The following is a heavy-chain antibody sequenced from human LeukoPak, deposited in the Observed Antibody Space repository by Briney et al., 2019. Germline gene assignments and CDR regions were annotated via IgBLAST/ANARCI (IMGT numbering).Heavy chain of an antibody. CDR2: IYYSGST. V-gene: IGHV4-59*08. Sequence: PSETLSLTCTVSGGSISTYYWSWIRQPPGKGLEWIGYIYYSGSTNYNPSLKSRVTISVDTSKTQFSLKLSSVTAADTAVYYCARSRGYSYGTTFLDYWGQGTLVTVSS. CDR1: GGSISTYY. CDR3: ARSRGYSYGTTFLDY. J-gene: IGHJ4*02. D-gene: IGHD5-18*01.